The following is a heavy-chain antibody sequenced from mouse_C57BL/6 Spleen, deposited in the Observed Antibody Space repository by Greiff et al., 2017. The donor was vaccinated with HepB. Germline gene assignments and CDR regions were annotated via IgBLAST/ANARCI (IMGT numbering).Heavy chain of an antibody. D-gene: IGHD3-1*01. CDR2: IYPGNSDT. V-gene: IGHV1-5*01. J-gene: IGHJ4*01. Sequence: EVQLQESGTVLARPGASVKMSCKTSGYTFTSYWMRWVNQRPGQGLEWIGAIYPGNSDTSYNQKFKGKAKLTAVTSASTAYMELSSLTNEDSAVYYCTRSGKDLYYYAMDYWGQGTSVTVSS. CDR1: GYTFTSYW. CDR3: TRSGKDLYYYAMDY.